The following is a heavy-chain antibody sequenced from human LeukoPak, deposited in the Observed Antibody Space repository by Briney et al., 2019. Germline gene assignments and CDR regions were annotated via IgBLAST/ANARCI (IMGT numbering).Heavy chain of an antibody. CDR3: ARGTVTPNFDY. V-gene: IGHV3-48*03. D-gene: IGHD4-17*01. J-gene: IGHJ4*02. CDR2: ISSSGSTI. Sequence: GGSLRLSCAASGFTFSSYEMHWVRQAPGKGLEWVSYISSSGSTIYYADSVKGRFTISRDNAKNSLYLQMNSLRAEDTAVYYCARGTVTPNFDYWGQGTLVTVSS. CDR1: GFTFSSYE.